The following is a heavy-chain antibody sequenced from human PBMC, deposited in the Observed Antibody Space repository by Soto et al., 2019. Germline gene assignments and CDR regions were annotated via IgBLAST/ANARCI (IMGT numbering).Heavy chain of an antibody. CDR1: GDSVSGNSAA. Sequence: SQTLSLTCAISGDSVSGNSAAWNWIRQSPSRGLEWLGRTYYRSKWYNDYAVSVKSRITINPDTSKNQFSLQLNSVTPEDTAVYYCARGGSILVVVAAYNWFDPWGQGTLVTVSS. CDR2: TYYRSKWYN. CDR3: ARGGSILVVVAAYNWFDP. V-gene: IGHV6-1*01. J-gene: IGHJ5*02. D-gene: IGHD2-15*01.